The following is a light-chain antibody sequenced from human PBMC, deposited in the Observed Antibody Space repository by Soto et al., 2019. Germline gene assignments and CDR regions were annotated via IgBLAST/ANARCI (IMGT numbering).Light chain of an antibody. Sequence: DIQMTQSPSTLSASVGDGVTITCRASQSISNRLAWYQQRPGKAPKYLIYDASTLDSGAPSRFSGSGSGTEFTLSISSLQTDDFATYYCQQYNIYPWTFGQGTKVEIK. V-gene: IGKV1-5*01. CDR1: QSISNR. J-gene: IGKJ1*01. CDR3: QQYNIYPWT. CDR2: DAS.